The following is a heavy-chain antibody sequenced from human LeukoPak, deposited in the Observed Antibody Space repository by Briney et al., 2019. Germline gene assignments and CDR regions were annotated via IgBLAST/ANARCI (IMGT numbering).Heavy chain of an antibody. CDR2: IIPIFGTA. Sequence: SVKVSCKASGGTFSSYAISWVRQAPGQGLEWMGGIIPIFGTANYAQKFQGRVTITADESTSTAYMELSSLRSEDAAVYYCARFDYGDYVSTDYWGQGTLVTVSS. CDR3: ARFDYGDYVSTDY. D-gene: IGHD4-17*01. V-gene: IGHV1-69*13. J-gene: IGHJ4*02. CDR1: GGTFSSYA.